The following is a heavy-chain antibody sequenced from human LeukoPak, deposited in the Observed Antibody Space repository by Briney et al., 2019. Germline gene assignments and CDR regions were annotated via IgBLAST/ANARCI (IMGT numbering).Heavy chain of an antibody. CDR1: GYTFTGYY. Sequence: ASVKVSCKSSGYTFTGYYMHWVRQAPGQGLEWMGWINPNSGGTNYAQKFQGRVTMTRDTSISTAYMELSRLRSDDTAVYYCARVDGSSVGAKFDYWGQGTLVTVSS. V-gene: IGHV1-2*02. CDR2: INPNSGGT. CDR3: ARVDGSSVGAKFDY. D-gene: IGHD1-26*01. J-gene: IGHJ4*02.